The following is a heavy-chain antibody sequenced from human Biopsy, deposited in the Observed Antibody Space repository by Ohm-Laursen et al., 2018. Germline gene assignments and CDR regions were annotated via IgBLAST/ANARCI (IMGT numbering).Heavy chain of an antibody. J-gene: IGHJ4*02. Sequence: SLRLSCAAPEFIFSRFWMYWVRQAPGKGLVWVSRINSDGSSTNYADAVKGRFTISRDNAKNTVFLQVNSLRAEDTAVYYCTRRRPIDYWGQGILVTVSS. CDR2: INSDGSST. V-gene: IGHV3-74*01. CDR1: EFIFSRFW. CDR3: TRRRPIDY.